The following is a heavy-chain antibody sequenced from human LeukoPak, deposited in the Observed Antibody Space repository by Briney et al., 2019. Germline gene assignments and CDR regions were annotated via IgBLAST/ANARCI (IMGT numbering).Heavy chain of an antibody. D-gene: IGHD3-22*01. Sequence: PSETLSLTCTVSGGSISSSNYYWGWIRQPPGKGLEWIGSIYYSGSTYYNPSLKSRVTISIDTSKDQFSLKLSSLTAADTAVYYCAKGATWDSSGYYAVPFDYWGQGTLVTVSS. J-gene: IGHJ4*02. V-gene: IGHV4-39*07. CDR2: IYYSGST. CDR3: AKGATWDSSGYYAVPFDY. CDR1: GGSISSSNYY.